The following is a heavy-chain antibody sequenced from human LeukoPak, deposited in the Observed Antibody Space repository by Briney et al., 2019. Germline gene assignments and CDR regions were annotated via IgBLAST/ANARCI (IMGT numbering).Heavy chain of an antibody. CDR1: GFTFSSYA. V-gene: IGHV3-23*01. J-gene: IGHJ4*02. CDR2: ISGSGGST. CDR3: ATSRQWLVRYFDY. Sequence: GGSLRLSCAASGFTFSSYAMSWVRQAPGKGLEWVAAISGSGGSTYYADSVKGRFTISRDNSKNTLYLQMKSLRAEDTAVYYCATSRQWLVRYFDYWGQGTLATISS. D-gene: IGHD6-19*01.